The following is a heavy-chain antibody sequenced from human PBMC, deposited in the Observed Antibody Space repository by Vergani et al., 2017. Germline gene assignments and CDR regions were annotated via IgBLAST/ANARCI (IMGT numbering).Heavy chain of an antibody. CDR2: TWYDGNNK. J-gene: IGHJ5*02. CDR3: ARDLRLLYNRFDP. V-gene: IGHV3-33*01. CDR1: GFTFNQYG. Sequence: VQLEESGGGLVLPGRSLRLSCAASGFTFNQYGMHWVRQAPGKGLEWVAVTWYDGNNKQYADSVKGRFTISRDNSKITMYLQMNSLRDEDTGVYYCARDLRLLYNRFDPWGQGTLVTVSS. D-gene: IGHD1-14*01.